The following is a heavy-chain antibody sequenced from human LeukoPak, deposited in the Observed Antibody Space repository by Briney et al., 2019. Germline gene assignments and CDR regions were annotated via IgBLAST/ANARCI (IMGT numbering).Heavy chain of an antibody. CDR1: GFTFSRYW. D-gene: IGHD1-26*01. CDR3: TSVKVGATFDY. J-gene: IGHJ4*02. Sequence: QPGGSLRLSCAASGFTFSRYWMSWVRQAPGKGLEWVGRIRSKANSYATAYAASVKGRFTISRDDSKNTAYLQMNSLKTEDTAVYYCTSVKVGATFDYWGQGTLVTVSS. CDR2: IRSKANSYAT. V-gene: IGHV3-73*01.